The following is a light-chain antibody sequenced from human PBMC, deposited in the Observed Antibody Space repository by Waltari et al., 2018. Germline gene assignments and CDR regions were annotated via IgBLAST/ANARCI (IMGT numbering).Light chain of an antibody. CDR2: RVS. V-gene: IGKV2-29*02. CDR3: MQALQTPWT. CDR1: QSLLHSNGNTD. J-gene: IGKJ1*01. Sequence: DVVMTQTPLSLPVTPGEPASISCRSSQSLLHSNGNTDLYWYLQKPGQPPRLLIYRVSNRFSGVPDRFSGSGSGTDFTLKISRVEAEDVGIYYCMQALQTPWTFGQGTKVEIK.